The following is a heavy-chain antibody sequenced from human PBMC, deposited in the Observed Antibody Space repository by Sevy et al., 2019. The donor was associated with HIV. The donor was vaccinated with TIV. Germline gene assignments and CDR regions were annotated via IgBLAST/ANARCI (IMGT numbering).Heavy chain of an antibody. CDR2: SSGSGNTI. V-gene: IGHV3-11*01. Sequence: GGSLRLSCAASGFIFSDYYMSWIHQAPGKGLEWVSYSSGSGNTIYYTDSVKDRITISRDNAKDSLYLQMNSLRAEDTAVYYCARAGGSWALRYWGQGSLVTVSS. D-gene: IGHD1-26*01. CDR1: GFIFSDYY. J-gene: IGHJ4*02. CDR3: ARAGGSWALRY.